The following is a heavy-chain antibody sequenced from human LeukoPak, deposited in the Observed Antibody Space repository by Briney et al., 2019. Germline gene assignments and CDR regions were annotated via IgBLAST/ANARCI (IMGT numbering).Heavy chain of an antibody. CDR3: TRGGIWGMDV. J-gene: IGHJ6*02. D-gene: IGHD1-26*01. CDR1: GFTFNNYW. Sequence: GGSLRLSWVASGFTFNNYWMTWVRQAPGKGLEWVATIKQDGSEKYYVDSVKGRFTISRDNGKNSLYLQMNSLRAEDTAVYYCTRGGIWGMDVWGQGITVIVSS. V-gene: IGHV3-7*01. CDR2: IKQDGSEK.